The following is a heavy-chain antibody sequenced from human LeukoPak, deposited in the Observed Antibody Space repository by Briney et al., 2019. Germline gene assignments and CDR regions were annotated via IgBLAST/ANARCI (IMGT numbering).Heavy chain of an antibody. CDR1: GFTFNNYG. D-gene: IGHD3-10*01. J-gene: IGHJ5*02. V-gene: IGHV3-23*01. Sequence: GGSLRLSCAASGFTFNNYGMSWVRQAPGKGLEWVSAISGSGGSTYYADSVKGRFTISRDNSKNTLYLQMNSLRAEDTAVYYCATDLIHYYGSGAKTWGQGTLVTVSS. CDR3: ATDLIHYYGSGAKT. CDR2: ISGSGGST.